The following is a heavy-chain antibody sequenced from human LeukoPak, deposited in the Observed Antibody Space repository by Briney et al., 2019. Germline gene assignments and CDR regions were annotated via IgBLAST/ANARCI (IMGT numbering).Heavy chain of an antibody. CDR3: ARDLSRITIFGVVIPLGY. CDR2: ISSSSSYI. V-gene: IGHV3-21*01. Sequence: GGSLRLSCAASGFTFSSYSMNWVRQAPGKGLEWVSSISSSSSYIYYADSVKGRFTISRDNAKNSLYLQMNSLRAEDTAVYYCARDLSRITIFGVVIPLGYWGQGTLVTVS. D-gene: IGHD3-3*01. J-gene: IGHJ4*02. CDR1: GFTFSSYS.